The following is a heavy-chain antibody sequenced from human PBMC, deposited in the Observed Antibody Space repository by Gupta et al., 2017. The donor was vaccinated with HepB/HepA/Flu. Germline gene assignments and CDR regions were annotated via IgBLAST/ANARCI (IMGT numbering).Heavy chain of an antibody. Sequence: QLQLQESGPGLVKPSETLSLTCTVSGGSISSSSYYWGWIRQPPGKGLEWIGSIYYSGSTYYNPSLKSRVTISVDTSKNQISLKLSSVTAADTAVYYCARQSYDYYYYYMDVWGKGTTVTVSS. J-gene: IGHJ6*03. D-gene: IGHD4-17*01. CDR3: ARQSYDYYYYYMDV. V-gene: IGHV4-39*01. CDR2: IYYSGST. CDR1: GGSISSSSYY.